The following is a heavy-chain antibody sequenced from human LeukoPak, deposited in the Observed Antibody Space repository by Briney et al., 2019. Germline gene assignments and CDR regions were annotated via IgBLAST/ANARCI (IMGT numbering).Heavy chain of an antibody. V-gene: IGHV1-69*04. CDR1: GGTFSSYA. Sequence: SVKVSCKASGGTFSSYAISWVRQAPGQGLEWMGRIIPILGIANYAQKFQGRVTITADKSTSTAYMELSSLRSEDTAVYYCARDSSSPYWYFNLWGRGTLVTVSS. CDR2: IIPILGIA. CDR3: ARDSSSPYWYFNL. J-gene: IGHJ2*01.